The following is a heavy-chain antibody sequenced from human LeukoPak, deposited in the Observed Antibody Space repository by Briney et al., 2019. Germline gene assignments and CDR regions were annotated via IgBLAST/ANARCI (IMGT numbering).Heavy chain of an antibody. D-gene: IGHD3-22*01. CDR2: ISGSGGST. V-gene: IGHV3-23*01. J-gene: IGHJ4*01. Sequence: GGSLRLSCAASGFTFNIYAMGWVRQAPGKGLQWVSAISGSGGSTYYADSVKGRFTISRDNSKSTLYLQMNSLIAEDTAVYYCAKDALLYYEVSGYYLDYGGHGTLVTFCS. CDR3: AKDALLYYEVSGYYLDY. CDR1: GFTFNIYA.